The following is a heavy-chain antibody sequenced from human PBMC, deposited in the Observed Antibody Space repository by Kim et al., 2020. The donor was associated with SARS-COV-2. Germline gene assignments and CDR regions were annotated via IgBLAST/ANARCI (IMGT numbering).Heavy chain of an antibody. J-gene: IGHJ4*02. D-gene: IGHD3-9*01. Sequence: SETLSLTCTVSGGSVSSGSYYWSWIRQPPGKGLEWIGYIYYSGSTNYNPSLKSRVTISVDTSKNQFSLKLSSVTAADTAVYYCASYWGDDILTGYWDWGQGTLVTVSS. V-gene: IGHV4-61*01. CDR1: GGSVSSGSYY. CDR2: IYYSGST. CDR3: ASYWGDDILTGYWD.